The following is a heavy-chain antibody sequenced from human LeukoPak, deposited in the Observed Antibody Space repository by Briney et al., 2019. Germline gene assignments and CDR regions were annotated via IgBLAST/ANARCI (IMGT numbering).Heavy chain of an antibody. J-gene: IGHJ3*02. CDR3: ARDPSDSSGLLGAFDI. D-gene: IGHD3-22*01. CDR1: GGSLSSGDYY. CDR2: IYYSGST. Sequence: SQTLSLTCTVSGGSLSSGDYYWSWIRQPPGKGLEWIGYIYYSGSTYYNPSLKSRVTISVDTSKNQFSLKLSSVTAADTAVYYCARDPSDSSGLLGAFDIWGQGTMVTVSS. V-gene: IGHV4-30-4*01.